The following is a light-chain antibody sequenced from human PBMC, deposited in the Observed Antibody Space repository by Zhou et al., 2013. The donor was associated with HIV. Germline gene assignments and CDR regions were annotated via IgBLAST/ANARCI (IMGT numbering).Light chain of an antibody. Sequence: DIQMTQSPSSLSASVGDRVTITCRASQSISRSLNWYQQKPGKAPKLLIHGASSLQRGVPSRFSGSGSGTEFTLTISSLQPDDVSTYYCQQYDSYPHVFGGGTKVEIK. CDR1: QSISRS. CDR2: GAS. V-gene: IGKV1-39*01. CDR3: QQYDSYPHV. J-gene: IGKJ4*01.